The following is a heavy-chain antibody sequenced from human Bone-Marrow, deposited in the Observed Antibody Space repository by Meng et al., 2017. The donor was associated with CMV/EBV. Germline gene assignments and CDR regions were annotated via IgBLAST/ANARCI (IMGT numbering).Heavy chain of an antibody. D-gene: IGHD3-10*01. CDR2: ISSSGSTI. J-gene: IGHJ6*02. CDR3: TRELVGFGELEDPYYYYYYGMDV. V-gene: IGHV3-48*03. CDR1: GFTFSSYE. Sequence: GESLKISCAASGFTFSSYEMNWVRQAPGKGLEWVSYISSSGSTIYYADSVKGRFTISRDNAKNSLYLQMNSLRAEDTAVYYCTRELVGFGELEDPYYYYYYGMDVWGQGTTVTVPS.